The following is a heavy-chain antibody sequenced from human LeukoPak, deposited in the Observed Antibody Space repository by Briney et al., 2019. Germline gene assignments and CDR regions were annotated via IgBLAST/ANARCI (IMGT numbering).Heavy chain of an antibody. Sequence: SETLFLTCAVYGGSFSGYYWGWIRQPPGKGLEWIGEINHSGSTNYNPSLKSRVTISVDTSKNQFSLNLGSVTAADTAVYYCARWGSADYGDYWGQGTLVTVSS. J-gene: IGHJ4*02. D-gene: IGHD3-16*01. V-gene: IGHV4-34*01. CDR1: GGSFSGYY. CDR3: ARWGSADYGDY. CDR2: INHSGST.